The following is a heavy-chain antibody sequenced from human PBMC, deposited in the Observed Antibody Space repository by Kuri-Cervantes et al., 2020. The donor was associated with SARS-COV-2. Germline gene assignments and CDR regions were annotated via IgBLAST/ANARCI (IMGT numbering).Heavy chain of an antibody. J-gene: IGHJ4*02. CDR3: ARGGRSGSYLYYFDY. CDR1: GFTFSSFW. D-gene: IGHD1-26*01. V-gene: IGHV3-7*01. Sequence: GESLKISCAASGFTFSSFWMSWVRQAPGKRLEWVANIKQDGTETNYVDSVTGRSTISRDNAKNSLYLQMNSLRAEDTAVYYCARGGRSGSYLYYFDYWGQGTLVTVSS. CDR2: IKQDGTET.